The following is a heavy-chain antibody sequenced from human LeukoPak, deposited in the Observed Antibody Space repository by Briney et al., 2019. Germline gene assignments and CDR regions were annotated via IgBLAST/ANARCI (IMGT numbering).Heavy chain of an antibody. CDR3: AKTYGSGFDP. J-gene: IGHJ5*02. CDR2: IYASGST. D-gene: IGHD3-10*01. V-gene: IGHV4-61*02. Sequence: TLSLTCTVSGGSISSGSYYWSWIRQPAGQGLEWIGRIYASGSTNYNPSLKSRVTISVDTSKNQFSLKLSSVTAADTAVYYCAKTYGSGFDPWGQGTLVTVSS. CDR1: GGSISSGSYY.